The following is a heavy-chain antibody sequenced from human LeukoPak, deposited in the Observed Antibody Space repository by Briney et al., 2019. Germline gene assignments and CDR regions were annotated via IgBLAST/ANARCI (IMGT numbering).Heavy chain of an antibody. CDR2: ISSSSSTI. CDR1: GFTFSSYS. Sequence: PGGSLRLSCAASGFTFSSYSMNWVRQAPGKGLEWVSYISSSSSTIYYADSVKGRFTISRDNAKNSLYLQMNSLRAEDTAVYYCARGVAFWFGELFAFDGWGQGTLVTVSS. V-gene: IGHV3-48*01. D-gene: IGHD3-10*01. J-gene: IGHJ4*02. CDR3: ARGVAFWFGELFAFDG.